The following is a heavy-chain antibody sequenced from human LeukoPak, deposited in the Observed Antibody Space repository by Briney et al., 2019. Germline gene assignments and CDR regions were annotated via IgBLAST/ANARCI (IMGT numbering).Heavy chain of an antibody. V-gene: IGHV3-33*01. CDR2: IWSEGTIH. Sequence: GGSLRLSCTASGFTFRSFGFHWVRQAPGKGLEWLAVIWSEGTIHLYADSAKGQFTISKDDLKNTLYLQMNSLRVEDTAIYYCARDYKTGHTDYWGQGTLVTVSS. D-gene: IGHD3-10*01. CDR1: GFTFRSFG. J-gene: IGHJ4*02. CDR3: ARDYKTGHTDY.